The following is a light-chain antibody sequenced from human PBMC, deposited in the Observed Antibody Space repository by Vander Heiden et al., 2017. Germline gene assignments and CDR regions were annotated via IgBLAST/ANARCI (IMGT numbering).Light chain of an antibody. V-gene: IGKV1-39*01. J-gene: IGKJ2*01. Sequence: IQMTQSPSSLSASVGDRVTITWRASQSSTSYLNWYQQKPGEAPKLLIYAASTLESGVPSRFSGSGSGTDFTLTISSLQPEDVATYYCQQSYSAPYTFGQGTKLEIK. CDR2: AAS. CDR3: QQSYSAPYT. CDR1: QSSTSY.